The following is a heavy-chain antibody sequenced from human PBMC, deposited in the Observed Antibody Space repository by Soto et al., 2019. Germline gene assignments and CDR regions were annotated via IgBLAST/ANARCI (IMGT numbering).Heavy chain of an antibody. Sequence: QVQLEESGGGVVQPGRSLRLSCAASEFDFSNFAMHWVRQAPGKGLEWMAVISYDGDTQYYADSAKGRFTISRDNSKNTLYLQMNSLTTEDTAVYCCVRGKWIFALRSPFDPWGQGTLVSVSS. D-gene: IGHD3-3*01. CDR2: ISYDGDTQ. CDR1: EFDFSNFA. CDR3: VRGKWIFALRSPFDP. J-gene: IGHJ5*02. V-gene: IGHV3-30-3*01.